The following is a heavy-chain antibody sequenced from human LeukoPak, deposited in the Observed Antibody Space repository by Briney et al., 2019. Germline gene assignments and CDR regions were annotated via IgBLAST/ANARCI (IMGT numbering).Heavy chain of an antibody. J-gene: IGHJ4*02. CDR2: ISGSGGST. CDR1: GFTFSSYA. D-gene: IGHD5-18*01. CDR3: AKDEARIQLRLHYFDY. Sequence: GGSLRLSCAASGFTFSSYAMSWVRQAPGKGLEWVSAISGSGGSTYYADSVKGRFTISRDNSKNTLYLQMNSLRAEDTAVYYCAKDEARIQLRLHYFDYWGQGTLVTVSS. V-gene: IGHV3-23*01.